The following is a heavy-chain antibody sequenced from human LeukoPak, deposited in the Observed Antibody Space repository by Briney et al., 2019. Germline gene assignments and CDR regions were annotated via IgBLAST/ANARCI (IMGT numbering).Heavy chain of an antibody. Sequence: GGSLRLSCAASGFTFDDYAMHWVRQAPGKGLEWVSGISWNSGSIGYADSVKGRFTISRDNNKNSLYLQMNSLRAEDTALYYCAKAYYDFWSGYPPDYYYYMDVWGKGTTVTVSS. CDR1: GFTFDDYA. CDR3: AKAYYDFWSGYPPDYYYYMDV. J-gene: IGHJ6*03. V-gene: IGHV3-9*01. D-gene: IGHD3-3*01. CDR2: ISWNSGSI.